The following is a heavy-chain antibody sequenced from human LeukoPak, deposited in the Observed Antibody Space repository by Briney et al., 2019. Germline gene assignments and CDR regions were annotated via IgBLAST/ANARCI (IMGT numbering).Heavy chain of an antibody. CDR3: ARAEHVTYYYYGMDV. Sequence: GGSLRLSCAASGFTFSSYAMHWVRQAPGKGLEYVSAISSNGGSTYYANSVKGRFTISRDNSKNTLYLQMGSLRAEDMAVYCCARAEHVTYYYYGMDVWGQGTTVTVSS. CDR1: GFTFSSYA. CDR2: ISSNGGST. D-gene: IGHD4-11*01. J-gene: IGHJ6*02. V-gene: IGHV3-64*01.